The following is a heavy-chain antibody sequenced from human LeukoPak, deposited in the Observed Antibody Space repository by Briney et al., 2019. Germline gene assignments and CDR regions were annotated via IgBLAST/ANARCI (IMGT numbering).Heavy chain of an antibody. J-gene: IGHJ4*03. D-gene: IGHD5-24*01. Sequence: KPSETLSLTCAVYAGSFSRYYWSWIRQSPGKGLEWIAEIDHRGDTNCNPSVKSRVTISVDTSKNQFSLKVRSLSAADTAVYYCARGATISETGYFDFWGQGTLVTVSS. CDR1: AGSFSRYY. V-gene: IGHV4-34*01. CDR3: ARGATISETGYFDF. CDR2: IDHRGDT.